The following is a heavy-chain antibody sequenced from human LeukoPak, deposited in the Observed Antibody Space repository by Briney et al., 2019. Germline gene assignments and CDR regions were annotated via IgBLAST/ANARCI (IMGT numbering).Heavy chain of an antibody. V-gene: IGHV3-23*01. CDR2: ISGGGGSST. J-gene: IGHJ4*02. D-gene: IGHD3-10*01. Sequence: GGSLRLSCAASGFTFNSFAMSWVRQAPGKGLEWVSNISGGGGSSTYYADSVKGRFTISRDNAKNTVFLQMSSLRAEDTALYYCARKSASGNYPLDYWGQGTLVTVSS. CDR3: ARKSASGNYPLDY. CDR1: GFTFNSFA.